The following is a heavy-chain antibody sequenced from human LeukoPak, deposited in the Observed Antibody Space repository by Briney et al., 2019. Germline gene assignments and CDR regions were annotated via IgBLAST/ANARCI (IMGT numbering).Heavy chain of an antibody. D-gene: IGHD3-10*01. CDR2: ISGSGGST. V-gene: IGHV3-23*01. J-gene: IGHJ4*02. Sequence: GGSLRLSCAASGFTFSSYAMSWVRQAPGKGLEWASAISGSGGSTYYADSVKGRFTISRDNSKNTLYLQMNSLRAEDTAVYYCAKDEGGLLLWFRELFHNYWGQGTLVTVSS. CDR1: GFTFSSYA. CDR3: AKDEGGLLLWFRELFHNY.